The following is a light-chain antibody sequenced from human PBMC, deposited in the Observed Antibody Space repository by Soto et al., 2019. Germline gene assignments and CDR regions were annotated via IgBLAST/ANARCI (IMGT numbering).Light chain of an antibody. V-gene: IGLV2-14*01. CDR3: SSYTSSSTLVV. CDR1: SGDVGGYNY. J-gene: IGLJ2*01. CDR2: DVS. Sequence: QSALTQPASVSGSPGQSITISCTGTSGDVGGYNYVSWYQQHPGKAPKLMIYDVSARPSGVSNRFSGSKSGNTASLTISGLQADDEADYYCSSYTSSSTLVVFGRGTKVTVL.